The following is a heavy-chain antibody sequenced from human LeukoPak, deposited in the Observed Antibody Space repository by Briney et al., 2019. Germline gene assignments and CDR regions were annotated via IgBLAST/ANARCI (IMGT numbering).Heavy chain of an antibody. CDR3: ARQYDSYFYYYLDL. CDR2: LYHPDST. D-gene: IGHD2-2*01. CDR1: GYPINNAYY. J-gene: IGHJ6*03. V-gene: IGHV4-38-2*01. Sequence: PSETLSLTCAVSGYPINNAYYWVLIRQPPGKGLEWIGSLYHPDSTYYNPSLKSRITMSVEPSRNQFSLKLSFVTAADTAVYYCARQYDSYFYYYLDLWGTGTTVTVSS.